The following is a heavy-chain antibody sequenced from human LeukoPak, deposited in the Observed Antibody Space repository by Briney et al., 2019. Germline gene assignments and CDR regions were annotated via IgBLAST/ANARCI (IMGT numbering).Heavy chain of an antibody. CDR1: GFTFSSYA. CDR2: ISASGGST. Sequence: GGSLRLSCAASGFTFSSYAMSWVRQAPGKGLEWVSAISASGGSTYYADSVKGRFTISRDNSKNTLYLQMNSLRAEDTAVYYCAKVLGYCSSTSCYGGYFDYWGQGTLVTVSS. CDR3: AKVLGYCSSTSCYGGYFDY. V-gene: IGHV3-23*01. J-gene: IGHJ4*02. D-gene: IGHD2-2*01.